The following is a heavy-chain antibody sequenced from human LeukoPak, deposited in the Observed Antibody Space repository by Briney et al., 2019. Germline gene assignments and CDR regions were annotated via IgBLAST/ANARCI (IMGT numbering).Heavy chain of an antibody. V-gene: IGHV3-23*01. CDR1: GFTFSTYV. D-gene: IGHD6-19*01. Sequence: GGSLRLSCAASGFTFSTYVMSWVRQAPGKGLEWVSGITSSGDTTYYADSVKGRFTISRDNSKNTLYLQMDSLRAEDTAIYYCAKGGWVDYFGQGILVTVSS. J-gene: IGHJ4*02. CDR2: ITSSGDTT. CDR3: AKGGWVDY.